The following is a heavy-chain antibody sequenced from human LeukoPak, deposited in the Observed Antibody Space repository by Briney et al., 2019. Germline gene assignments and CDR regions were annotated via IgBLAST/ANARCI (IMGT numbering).Heavy chain of an antibody. CDR1: GLTFSRYC. J-gene: IGHJ4*02. V-gene: IGHV3-7*03. D-gene: IGHD3-22*01. CDR3: AAPRVYDSSGYCYY. Sequence: GGSLRLSCAVSGLTFSRYCMSWVRQAPGEGREWVANKKQDGREKNYVDPVKSRFTISRDNAKKSLYLQINSLRGEDTPVYNCAAPRVYDSSGYCYYWSQGNLVTVTS. CDR2: KKQDGREK.